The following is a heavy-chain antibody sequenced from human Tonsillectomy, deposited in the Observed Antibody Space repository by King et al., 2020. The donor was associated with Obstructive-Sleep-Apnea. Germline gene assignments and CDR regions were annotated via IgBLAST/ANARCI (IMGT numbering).Heavy chain of an antibody. V-gene: IGHV4-59*08. CDR3: ARSESGWYFDL. CDR2: ISYRGGT. Sequence: VQLQESGPGLVKPSETLSLTCTVSVDSIIIYFWSWVRQPPGQGLELVWYISYRGGTNYNPSLKSRVTISVDTSKNQFSLTLSSVTAADTAVYYCARSESGWYFDLWGRGTLVTVSS. D-gene: IGHD3-10*01. CDR1: VDSIIIYF. J-gene: IGHJ2*01.